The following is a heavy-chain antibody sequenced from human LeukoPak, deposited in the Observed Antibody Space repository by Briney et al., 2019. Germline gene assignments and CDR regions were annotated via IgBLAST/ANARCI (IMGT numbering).Heavy chain of an antibody. CDR2: ISGSGGST. CDR3: AMGFYDSSGYPVPQYFQH. Sequence: GGSLRLSCAASGFTFSSYAMSWVRQAPGKGLEWVSAISGSGGSTYYADSVKGRFTISRDNSKNTLYLQMNSLRAGDTAVYYCAMGFYDSSGYPVPQYFQHWGQGTLVTVSS. J-gene: IGHJ1*01. V-gene: IGHV3-23*01. CDR1: GFTFSSYA. D-gene: IGHD3-22*01.